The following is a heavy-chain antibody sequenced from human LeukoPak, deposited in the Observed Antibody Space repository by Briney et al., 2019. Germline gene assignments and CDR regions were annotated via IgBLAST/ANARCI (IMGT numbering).Heavy chain of an antibody. J-gene: IGHJ5*02. V-gene: IGHV4-34*01. CDR1: GWYFSGFY. CDR2: VNHSGGT. CDR3: ARGRSHNWFDP. Sequence: SETLSLTCAVNGWYFSGFYCTWIRQPPGKGLEWIGEVNHSGGTQYNPSLKSRVTLSVDSSNNHFSLKLTSVTAADTAVYYCARGRSHNWFDPWGQGTLVTVSS.